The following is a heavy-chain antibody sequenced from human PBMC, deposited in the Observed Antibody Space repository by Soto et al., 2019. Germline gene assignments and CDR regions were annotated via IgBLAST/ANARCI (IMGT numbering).Heavy chain of an antibody. CDR1: GFSLSNPGVG. CDR3: AHGGPAASLDF. CDR2: IYWNDDR. V-gene: IGHV2-5*01. J-gene: IGHJ4*02. Sequence: QITLKESGPTLVKPTQTLTLTCTFSGFSLSNPGVGMGWVRQPPGKALLWLAVIYWNDDRRYSPSLKTRLTITKDTSKNQVVLTMTDMDPVDTATYYCAHGGPAASLDFWGQGTLVTVSS. D-gene: IGHD2-2*01.